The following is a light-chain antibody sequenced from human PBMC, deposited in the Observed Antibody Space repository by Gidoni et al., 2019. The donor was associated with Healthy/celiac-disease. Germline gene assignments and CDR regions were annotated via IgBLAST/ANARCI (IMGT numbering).Light chain of an antibody. V-gene: IGKV2-30*01. CDR1: QSLVYSDGNTY. Sequence: DVVMTQSPLSLPVTLGQPASISCRSSQSLVYSDGNTYLNWFQQRRGQSPRRLIYKVSNRDSGVPDRLSGSGSGTDFTLKISRVEAEDVGVYYCMQGTHWPWTFGQGTKVEIK. CDR2: KVS. J-gene: IGKJ1*01. CDR3: MQGTHWPWT.